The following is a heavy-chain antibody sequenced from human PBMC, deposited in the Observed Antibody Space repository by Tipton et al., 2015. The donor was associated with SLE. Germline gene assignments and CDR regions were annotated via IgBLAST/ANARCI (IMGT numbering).Heavy chain of an antibody. D-gene: IGHD1-26*01. Sequence: TLSLTCAVSGYSISSGYYWSWIRQPAGKGLEWIGRIYSSGSTNENLSLKSRVSISKDTSKNQFSLKLSSVTAADTAVYYCAREARYSGSYYKWFDTWGQGILVTVSP. V-gene: IGHV4-61*02. CDR2: IYSSGST. CDR3: AREARYSGSYYKWFDT. CDR1: GYSISSGYY. J-gene: IGHJ5*02.